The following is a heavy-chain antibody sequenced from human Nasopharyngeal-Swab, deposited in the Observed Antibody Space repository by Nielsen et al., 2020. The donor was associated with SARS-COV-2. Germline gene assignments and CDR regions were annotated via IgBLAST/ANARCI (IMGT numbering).Heavy chain of an antibody. Sequence: GGSLRLSCSASGFTFSSYAMRWVRQAPGKGLEYVSAISSNGGSTYYADSVKGRFTISRDNSKNTLYLQMNSLRAEDTAVYYCARDERGYSYGYPDYWGQGTLVTVSS. V-gene: IGHV3-64*04. CDR2: ISSNGGST. D-gene: IGHD5-18*01. CDR3: ARDERGYSYGYPDY. J-gene: IGHJ4*02. CDR1: GFTFSSYA.